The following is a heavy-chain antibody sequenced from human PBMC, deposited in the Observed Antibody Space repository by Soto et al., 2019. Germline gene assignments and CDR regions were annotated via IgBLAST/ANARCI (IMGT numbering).Heavy chain of an antibody. Sequence: PSVKGSCEASQYTYTSYAMHWARQAPGQSLEWMGWINAGNGNTKYSQKFQGRVTITRDTSASTAYMELRSLRSEDTAVYYCARELQGLYYFDYWGLGTLVSVYS. J-gene: IGHJ4*02. CDR1: QYTYTSYA. CDR2: INAGNGNT. D-gene: IGHD4-4*01. V-gene: IGHV1-3*01. CDR3: ARELQGLYYFDY.